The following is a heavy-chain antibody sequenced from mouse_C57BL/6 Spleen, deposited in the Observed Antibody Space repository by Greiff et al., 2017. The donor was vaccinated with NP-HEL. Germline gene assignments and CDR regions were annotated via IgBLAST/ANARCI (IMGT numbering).Heavy chain of an antibody. Sequence: VQLQQSGAELAKPGASVKLSCKASGYTFTSYWMHWVKQRPGQGLEWIGYINPSSGYTKYNQKFKDKATLTADKSSSTAYMQLSSLTYEDSAVYYWARWELSVDGSGRYYLDYWGQGTTLTVAS. V-gene: IGHV1-7*01. CDR1: GYTFTSYW. J-gene: IGHJ2*01. D-gene: IGHD1-1*01. CDR3: ARWELSVDGSGRYYLDY. CDR2: INPSSGYT.